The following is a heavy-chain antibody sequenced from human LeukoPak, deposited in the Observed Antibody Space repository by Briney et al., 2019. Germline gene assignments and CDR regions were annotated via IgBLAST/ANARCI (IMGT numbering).Heavy chain of an antibody. CDR2: IYIGGST. Sequence: TGGSLRLSCAASGFTVSRYYMSWVRQAPGKGLEWVSVIYIGGSTYYADSVKGRFTISRDKSKNTLFLQMNSLRAEDTAVYYCARGHGSGSGPVDHWGQGTLVTVSS. CDR3: ARGHGSGSGPVDH. CDR1: GFTVSRYY. D-gene: IGHD3-10*01. V-gene: IGHV3-53*01. J-gene: IGHJ4*02.